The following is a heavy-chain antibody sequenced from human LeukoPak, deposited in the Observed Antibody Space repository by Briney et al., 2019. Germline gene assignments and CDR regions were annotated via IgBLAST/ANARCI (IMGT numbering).Heavy chain of an antibody. J-gene: IGHJ5*02. CDR2: IYASGST. D-gene: IGHD6-6*01. CDR3: ARESVVDNWFDP. CDR1: GGSISNYY. Sequence: PSETLSLTCTVSGGSISNYYWNWIRQPAGKGLEWIGRIYASGSTYHNPPLKSRVTMSVDTSKNQFSLKLSSVTAADTAVYYCARESVVDNWFDPWGQGTLVTVSS. V-gene: IGHV4-4*07.